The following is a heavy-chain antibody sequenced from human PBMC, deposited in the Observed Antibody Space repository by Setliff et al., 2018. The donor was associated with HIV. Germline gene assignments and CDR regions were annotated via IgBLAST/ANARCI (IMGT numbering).Heavy chain of an antibody. Sequence: PSETLSLTCTVSGGSINSNTYFWGWIRQPPGKGLEWIGSIYYSGSTYCNPSLKSRVTISLDTSKNQFSLKLTSVTAADTAVYYCARLRISGWDLDYWGQGTLVTVSS. CDR2: IYYSGST. CDR3: ARLRISGWDLDY. V-gene: IGHV4-39*07. D-gene: IGHD6-19*01. CDR1: GGSINSNTYF. J-gene: IGHJ4*02.